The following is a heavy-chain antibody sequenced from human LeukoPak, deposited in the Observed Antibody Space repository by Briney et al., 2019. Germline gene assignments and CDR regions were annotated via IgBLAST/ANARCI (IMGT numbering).Heavy chain of an antibody. J-gene: IGHJ5*02. CDR2: ISAYNGNT. V-gene: IGHV1-18*01. CDR1: GYTFTSYA. D-gene: IGHD1-7*01. CDR3: ARDRSITGTTFSGNWFDP. Sequence: GASVKVSCKASGYTFTSYAMHWVRQAPGQRLEWMGWISAYNGNTNYAQKLQGRVTMTTDTSTSTAYMELRSLRSDDTAVYYCARDRSITGTTFSGNWFDPWGQGTLVTVSS.